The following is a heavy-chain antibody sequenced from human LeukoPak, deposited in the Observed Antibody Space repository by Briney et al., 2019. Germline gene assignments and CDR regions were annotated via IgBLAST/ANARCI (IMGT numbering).Heavy chain of an antibody. CDR1: GGSISSYY. CDR2: IYYSGST. J-gene: IGHJ4*02. V-gene: IGHV4-59*01. Sequence: SETLSLTCTVSGGSISSYYWSWIRQPPGKGLEWIGYIYYSGSTNYNPSLKSRVTISVDTSKNQFSLKLSSVTAADTAVYYCARGYSSGWAKPYFDYWGQGTLVTVSS. CDR3: ARGYSSGWAKPYFDY. D-gene: IGHD6-19*01.